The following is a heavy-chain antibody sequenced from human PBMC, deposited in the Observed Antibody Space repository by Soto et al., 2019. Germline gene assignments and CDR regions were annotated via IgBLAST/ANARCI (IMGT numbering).Heavy chain of an antibody. CDR3: ARGGSGWTRGGWLGP. Sequence: QMQLVQSGGGLVKPGGSLTLSCKASGFTFSDYYMIWVRQTPGKGLEWLSGISDSGSTIYYADSVRARFTIFRENAANSVYLQLDGLTDGDTAFYYCARGGSGWTRGGWLGPWGQGSLVTVSS. CDR2: ISDSGSTI. V-gene: IGHV3-11*01. CDR1: GFTFSDYY. J-gene: IGHJ5*02. D-gene: IGHD6-25*01.